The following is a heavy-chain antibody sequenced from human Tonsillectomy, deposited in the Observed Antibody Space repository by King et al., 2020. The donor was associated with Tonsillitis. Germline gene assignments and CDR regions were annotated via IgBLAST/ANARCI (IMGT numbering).Heavy chain of an antibody. CDR3: ATGLGRTNGDC. J-gene: IGHJ4*02. CDR2: IELTTLLCETT. D-gene: IGHD1-14*01. CDR1: GFTFSNAW. V-gene: IGHV3-15*04. Sequence: VQLVESGGGLVKPGGSLRLSCAASGFTFSNAWMSWFRQAPGKGLEWVGRIELTTLLCETTKYAAPVIGSFTIPRDDSKDTLYLQMNSLRTDDTAVYYCATGLGRTNGDCWGQGALVTVSS.